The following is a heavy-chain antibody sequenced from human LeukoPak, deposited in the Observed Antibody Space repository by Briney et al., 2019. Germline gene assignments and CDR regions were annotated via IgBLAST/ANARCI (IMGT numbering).Heavy chain of an antibody. CDR1: GGSISSSSYY. CDR2: IYYSGST. V-gene: IGHV4-39*01. J-gene: IGHJ6*02. Sequence: SETLSLTCTVPGGSISSSSYYWGWIRQPPGMGLEWIGSIYYSGSTYYNPSLKSRVNISVDTSKNQFSLKLNSVTAADTAVYYCARPQRGYYHGMDVWGRGTTVTVSS. CDR3: ARPQRGYYHGMDV.